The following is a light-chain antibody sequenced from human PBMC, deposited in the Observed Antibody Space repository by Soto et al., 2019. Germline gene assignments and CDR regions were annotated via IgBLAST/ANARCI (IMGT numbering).Light chain of an antibody. V-gene: IGLV2-18*01. CDR3: SLYTSSRTI. J-gene: IGLJ2*01. CDR1: SSDVGSYNR. Sequence: QSALTQPPSVSGSPGESVTISCTGTSSDVGSYNRVSWYQQPPGTAPKLMIYEVSYRPSGVPDRFSGSKSGNTASLTISGLQAEDEADYYCSLYTSSRTIFGGGTKLTVL. CDR2: EVS.